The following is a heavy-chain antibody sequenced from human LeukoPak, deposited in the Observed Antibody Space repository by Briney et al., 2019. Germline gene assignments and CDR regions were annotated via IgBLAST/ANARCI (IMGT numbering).Heavy chain of an antibody. J-gene: IGHJ4*02. Sequence: ASVKVSCKASGYTFTGYYMHWVRQAPGQGLEWMGWINPNSGGTNYAQKFQGRVTMTRDTSISTAYMELSRLRPDDTAVYYCASPYYDSSGYYAFGYWGQGTLVTVSS. D-gene: IGHD3-22*01. CDR3: ASPYYDSSGYYAFGY. CDR1: GYTFTGYY. CDR2: INPNSGGT. V-gene: IGHV1-2*02.